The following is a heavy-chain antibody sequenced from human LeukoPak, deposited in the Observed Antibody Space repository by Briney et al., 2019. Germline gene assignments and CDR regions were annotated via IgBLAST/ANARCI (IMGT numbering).Heavy chain of an antibody. J-gene: IGHJ4*02. CDR1: GGSTTSYY. CDR2: IHHSGNT. D-gene: IGHD2-21*02. V-gene: IGHV4-59*13. Sequence: PSETLSLTCSVSGGSTTSYYWSWIRQPPGKALEWIAYIHHSGNTVYSPSLKSRVTISLDTSKNQLSLKLSSVTAADTAIYYCARAVYCGGDCWSYFDSWGQGILVTVSS. CDR3: ARAVYCGGDCWSYFDS.